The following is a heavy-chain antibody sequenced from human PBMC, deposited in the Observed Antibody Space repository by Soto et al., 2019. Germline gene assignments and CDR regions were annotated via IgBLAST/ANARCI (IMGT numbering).Heavy chain of an antibody. CDR1: GLPFSSYA. J-gene: IGHJ5*02. D-gene: IGHD3-9*01. CDR2: ITGGGGST. Sequence: HGGSMKLSCAASGLPFSSYAMSWVRQAPGKGLEWISAITGGGGSTYYADSVKGRFTISRDNSKNTLYLQMNSLRAEDTAVYYCAKGGRTYYDILTGYYGSWFDPWGQGTLVTVSS. V-gene: IGHV3-23*01. CDR3: AKGGRTYYDILTGYYGSWFDP.